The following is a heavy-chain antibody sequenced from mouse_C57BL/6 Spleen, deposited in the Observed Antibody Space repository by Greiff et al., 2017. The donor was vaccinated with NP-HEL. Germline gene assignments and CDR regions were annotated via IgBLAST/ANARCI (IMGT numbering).Heavy chain of an antibody. J-gene: IGHJ1*03. Sequence: EVKLQESGAELVKPGASVKLSCTASGFNIKDYYMHWVKQRTEQGLEWIGRIDPEDGETKYAPKFQGKATITADTSSNTAYLQLSSLTSEDTAVYYCARSSTGTWYFDVWGTGTTVTVSS. D-gene: IGHD4-1*02. CDR1: GFNIKDYY. CDR2: IDPEDGET. V-gene: IGHV14-2*01. CDR3: ARSSTGTWYFDV.